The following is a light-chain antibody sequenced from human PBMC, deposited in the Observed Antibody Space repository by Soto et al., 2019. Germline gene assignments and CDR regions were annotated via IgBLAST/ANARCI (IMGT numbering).Light chain of an antibody. CDR2: DAS. Sequence: DIQMTQSPSSLSASVGDRVTITCRASQSISSYLNWYQQKLGKAPKLLIYDASNLETGVPSRLSGSGSGTDFTFTISSLQPEDIATYYCQQYDNLSLTFGGGTKVDIK. CDR1: QSISSY. J-gene: IGKJ4*01. V-gene: IGKV1-33*01. CDR3: QQYDNLSLT.